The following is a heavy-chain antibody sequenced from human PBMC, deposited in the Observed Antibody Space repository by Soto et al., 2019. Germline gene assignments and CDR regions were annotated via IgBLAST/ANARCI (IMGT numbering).Heavy chain of an antibody. J-gene: IGHJ4*02. CDR3: AATAMGSSFHY. V-gene: IGHV3-15*01. CDR2: IKRKTDGGTT. D-gene: IGHD5-18*01. CDR1: GFTFSNAW. Sequence: EVQLVESGGGLVRPGGSLRLSCAASGFTFSNAWMSWVRQAPGKGLEWVGRIKRKTDGGTTDYAAPVKGRFTISRDDSKNTLYLQMNSLKTEHTAVYYCAATAMGSSFHYWGPGALVIVSS.